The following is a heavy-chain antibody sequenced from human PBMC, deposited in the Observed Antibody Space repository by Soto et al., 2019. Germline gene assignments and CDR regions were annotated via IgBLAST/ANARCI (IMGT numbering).Heavy chain of an antibody. CDR1: GGSISSYY. D-gene: IGHD6-25*01. CDR2: IYYSGST. V-gene: IGHV4-59*01. J-gene: IGHJ5*02. CDR3: AAAPEFNWFDP. Sequence: SETLSLTCTVSGGSISSYYWSWIRRPPGKGLEWIGYIYYSGSTNYNPSLKSRVTISVDTSKNQFSLKLSSVTAADTAVYYCAAAPEFNWFDPWGQGTLVTVSS.